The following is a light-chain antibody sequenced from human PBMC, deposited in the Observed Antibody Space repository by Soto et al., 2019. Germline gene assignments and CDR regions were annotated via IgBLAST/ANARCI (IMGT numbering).Light chain of an antibody. J-gene: IGKJ4*01. CDR2: KAS. V-gene: IGKV1-17*01. Sequence: DNQITQCPSTLYASVGDRVTITCRASQGIRNDLGWYQQKPGKAPKLLIYKASTLKSGVPSRFSGSGSGTEFTLTISSLQPEDFATYYCQQLSSYPVTFGGGTKA. CDR3: QQLSSYPVT. CDR1: QGIRND.